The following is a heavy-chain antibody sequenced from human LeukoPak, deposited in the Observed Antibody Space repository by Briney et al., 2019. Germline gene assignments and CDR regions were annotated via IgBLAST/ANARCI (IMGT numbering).Heavy chain of an antibody. CDR3: ARLNRQCSGGSCHSGWFDP. J-gene: IGHJ5*02. D-gene: IGHD2-15*01. Sequence: KSSETLSLTCTVSGYSISNYYWSWIRQPPGKGLEWIGYIYYSGSTNYNPSLASRVTISVDTSKNQFSLKLSSVTAADTAVYYCARLNRQCSGGSCHSGWFDPWGQGTLVTASS. CDR1: GYSISNYY. V-gene: IGHV4-59*08. CDR2: IYYSGST.